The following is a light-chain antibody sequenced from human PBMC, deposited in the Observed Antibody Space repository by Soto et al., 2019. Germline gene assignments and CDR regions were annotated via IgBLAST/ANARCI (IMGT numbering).Light chain of an antibody. Sequence: DIQMTQSPSSLSASVGDRVTITCRASQSISSYLHWYQQKPGKAPKLLISAASSLQSGVPSRFSGSGSGTDFPLTISSLQPEDFATYYCQQSYSTPMYTFGPGTKLEMK. CDR2: AAS. CDR3: QQSYSTPMYT. V-gene: IGKV1-39*01. CDR1: QSISSY. J-gene: IGKJ2*01.